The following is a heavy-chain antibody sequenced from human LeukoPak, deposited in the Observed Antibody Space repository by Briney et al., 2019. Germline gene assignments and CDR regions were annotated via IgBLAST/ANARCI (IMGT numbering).Heavy chain of an antibody. V-gene: IGHV3-7*03. CDR2: IKEDGGEK. Sequence: PGGSLRLSCAASGFTFSRYWMSWVRQTPGKGLEWVANIKEDGGEKYYVDSVKGRFTISRDNAKSSQFLQMNSLRTEDTAVYYCATTRGFDYWGQGTLVTVSS. CDR1: GFTFSRYW. D-gene: IGHD1-1*01. CDR3: ATTRGFDY. J-gene: IGHJ4*02.